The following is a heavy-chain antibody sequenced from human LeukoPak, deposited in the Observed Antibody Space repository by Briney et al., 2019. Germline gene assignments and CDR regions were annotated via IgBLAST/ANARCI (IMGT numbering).Heavy chain of an antibody. CDR1: GFTFDDYA. D-gene: IGHD6-13*01. CDR2: ISWNSGSI. CDR3: AKDISRLAAAGFDY. Sequence: PGGSLRLSCAASGFTFDDYAMHWVRQAPGKGLWWGSGISWNSGSIGYADSVKGRFTISRDNAKNSLYLQMNSLRAEDMALYYCAKDISRLAAAGFDYWGQGTLVTVSS. V-gene: IGHV3-9*03. J-gene: IGHJ4*02.